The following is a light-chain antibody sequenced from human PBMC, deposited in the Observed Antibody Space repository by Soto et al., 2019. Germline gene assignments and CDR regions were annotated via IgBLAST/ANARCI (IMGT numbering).Light chain of an antibody. CDR3: QQYGSSPFT. V-gene: IGKV3D-20*01. Sequence: EIVLTQSPATLSLSPGERATLSCGASQSVGSTNLAWYQQKPGLAPRLLIYDASSRATGIPDRFSGSGSGTDFTLTISRLEPEAFAVYHCQQYGSSPFTFGRGTKVDIK. J-gene: IGKJ3*01. CDR2: DAS. CDR1: QSVGSTN.